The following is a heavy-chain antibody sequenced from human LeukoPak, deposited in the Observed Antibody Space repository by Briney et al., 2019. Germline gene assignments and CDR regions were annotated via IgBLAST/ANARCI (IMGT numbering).Heavy chain of an antibody. J-gene: IGHJ6*02. V-gene: IGHV3-23*01. CDR2: ISGSGGGT. Sequence: PGGSLRLSCAASGFSFSTYAMSRVRQAPGKGLEWVSAISGSGGGTYYADSVKGRFTISRDNAKNTVFLQMNNLRAEDTAVYYCASDRRIAVAVYYGMDVWGQGTTVTVSS. D-gene: IGHD6-19*01. CDR3: ASDRRIAVAVYYGMDV. CDR1: GFSFSTYA.